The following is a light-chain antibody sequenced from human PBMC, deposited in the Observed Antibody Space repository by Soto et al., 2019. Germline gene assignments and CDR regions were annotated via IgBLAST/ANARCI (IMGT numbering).Light chain of an antibody. CDR2: EVS. CDR1: SSDVGAYNY. J-gene: IGLJ3*02. V-gene: IGLV2-14*01. CDR3: SSYTSGSTWV. Sequence: QSVLTQPASVSGSPGQSITISCTGTSSDVGAYNYVSWYQQHPGKAPKLMIYEVSNRTSGVSNRFSGSKSGNTASLTISGLQAEDEGDYYCSSYTSGSTWVFGGGTKLTVL.